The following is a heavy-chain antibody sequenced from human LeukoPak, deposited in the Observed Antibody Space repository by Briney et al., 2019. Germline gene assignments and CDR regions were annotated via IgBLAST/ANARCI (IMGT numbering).Heavy chain of an antibody. Sequence: GGSLRLSCAASGFTFSSYGMHWVRQAPGKGLEWVAFIRYDGSNKYYADSVKGRFTISRDNSKNTLYLQMNSLRAEDTAVYYCAKDYGRFLEWSIDAFDIWGQGTMVTVSS. CDR1: GFTFSSYG. CDR3: AKDYGRFLEWSIDAFDI. D-gene: IGHD3-3*01. J-gene: IGHJ3*02. CDR2: IRYDGSNK. V-gene: IGHV3-30*02.